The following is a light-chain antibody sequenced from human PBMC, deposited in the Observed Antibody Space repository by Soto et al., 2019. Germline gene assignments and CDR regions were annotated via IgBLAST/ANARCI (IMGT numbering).Light chain of an antibody. J-gene: IGLJ2*01. CDR3: SSYTSSSTGV. V-gene: IGLV2-14*01. CDR1: TTDVGCYHY. CDR2: EVS. Sequence: QSALTQPASVSGSPGQSITIPCTGTTTDVGCYHYVSWYQQHPGKAPKLLIYEVSNRPSGVSDRFSGSKSGNTASLTISGLQAEDEADYYCSSYTSSSTGVFGGGTKLTVL.